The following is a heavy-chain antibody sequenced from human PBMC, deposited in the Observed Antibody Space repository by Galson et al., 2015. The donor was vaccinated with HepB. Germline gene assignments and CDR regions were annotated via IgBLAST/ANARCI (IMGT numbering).Heavy chain of an antibody. D-gene: IGHD6-19*01. V-gene: IGHV3-7*01. Sequence: SLRLSCAASGFTFSGFWMTWVRQAPGKGLEWVAHINQDGSEKASVDSVKGRFTISRDNARNSLYLQMNGLRAEDTAIYYCARDIGWHTFDYWGQGTMVTVSS. CDR3: ARDIGWHTFDY. CDR2: INQDGSEK. CDR1: GFTFSGFW. J-gene: IGHJ4*02.